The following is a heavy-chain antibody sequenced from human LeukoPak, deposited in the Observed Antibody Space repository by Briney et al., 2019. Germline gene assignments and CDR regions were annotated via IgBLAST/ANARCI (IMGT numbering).Heavy chain of an antibody. Sequence: PGGSVRLSCAASGFTFSGYAISWVRQAPGEGLEWVSAISGCGGSTYYADSVKGRFTISRDNSKNTLYLQMNSLRAEDTAVYYCAKDRSRDIVVVVAARDAFDIWGQGTIVTVSS. J-gene: IGHJ3*02. D-gene: IGHD2-15*01. CDR2: ISGCGGST. CDR3: AKDRSRDIVVVVAARDAFDI. CDR1: GFTFSGYA. V-gene: IGHV3-23*01.